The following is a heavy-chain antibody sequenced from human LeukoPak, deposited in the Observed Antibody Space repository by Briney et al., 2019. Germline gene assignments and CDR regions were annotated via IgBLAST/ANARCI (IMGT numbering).Heavy chain of an antibody. CDR1: GGTFSSYA. Sequence: SVKVSCKASGGTFSSYAISWVRQAPGQGLERMGGIIPIFGTANYAQKFQGRVTITADESTSTAYMELSSLRSEDTAVYYCARPRWGQWDAAFDIWGQGTMVTVSS. J-gene: IGHJ3*02. D-gene: IGHD1-26*01. V-gene: IGHV1-69*13. CDR2: IIPIFGTA. CDR3: ARPRWGQWDAAFDI.